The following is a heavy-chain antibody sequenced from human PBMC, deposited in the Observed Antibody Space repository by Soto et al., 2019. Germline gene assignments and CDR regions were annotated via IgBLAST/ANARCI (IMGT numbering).Heavy chain of an antibody. CDR2: IYWDDDK. CDR1: GFSLSTSGVG. CDR3: AHRRRAAGGYFFDY. V-gene: IGHV2-5*02. J-gene: IGHJ4*02. Sequence: QITLKESGPPLVKPTQTLTLTCTFSGFSLSTSGVGVGWIRQPPGEALEWLALIYWDDDKRYSPSLKSRLTITKDTPKNQVVLTMTNMDPMDTATYYCAHRRRAAGGYFFDYWGQGTLVTVSS. D-gene: IGHD6-25*01.